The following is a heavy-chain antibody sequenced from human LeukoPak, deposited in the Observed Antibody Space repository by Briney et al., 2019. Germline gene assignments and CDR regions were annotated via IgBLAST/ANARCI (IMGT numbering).Heavy chain of an antibody. CDR3: ARTLHTGMIDY. J-gene: IGHJ4*02. CDR1: GGSISSYY. D-gene: IGHD5-18*01. CDR2: IYPSGNT. V-gene: IGHV4-4*07. Sequence: NASETLSLTCTVSGGSISSYYWTWIRQPAGKGLEWIGRIYPSGNTNYNPSLKSRVTMSVDTSKNQFTLTVNSVTAADAAVYYCARTLHTGMIDYWGQGTLVSVSS.